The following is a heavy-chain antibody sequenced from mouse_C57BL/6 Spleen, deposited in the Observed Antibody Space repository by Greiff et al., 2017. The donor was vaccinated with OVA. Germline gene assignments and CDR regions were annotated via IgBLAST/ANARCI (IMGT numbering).Heavy chain of an antibody. D-gene: IGHD1-1*01. J-gene: IGHJ3*01. CDR3: ARYGDSSPWFAY. CDR2: INPNNGGT. Sequence: EVQLQQSGPELVKPGASVKISCKASGYTFTDYYMNWVKQSHGKSLEWIGDINPNNGGTSYNQKFKGKATLTVDKSSSTAYMELRSLTSEDSAVYYCARYGDSSPWFAYWGQGTLVTVSA. CDR1: GYTFTDYY. V-gene: IGHV1-26*01.